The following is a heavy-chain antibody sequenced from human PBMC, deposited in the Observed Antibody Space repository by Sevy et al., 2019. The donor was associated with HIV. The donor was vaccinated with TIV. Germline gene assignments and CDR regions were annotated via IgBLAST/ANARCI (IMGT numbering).Heavy chain of an antibody. V-gene: IGHV1-18*01. CDR3: ARRGILSGSRNDFYYYVDV. J-gene: IGHJ6*03. D-gene: IGHD3-10*01. Sequence: ASVKVSCKASGYTFTSYDISWVRQAPGQGLEWMGWISAYNGNTNYAQKLKDRVTLTTDTATSTAYMELMSLRSDDTAVNYGARRGILSGSRNDFYYYVDVWGSGTTVTVSS. CDR1: GYTFTSYD. CDR2: ISAYNGNT.